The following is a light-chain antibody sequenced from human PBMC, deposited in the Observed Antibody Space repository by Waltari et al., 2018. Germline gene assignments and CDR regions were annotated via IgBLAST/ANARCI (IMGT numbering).Light chain of an antibody. J-gene: IGLJ1*01. V-gene: IGLV3-9*01. CDR3: QVWASGTYI. CDR1: NIGSKS. CDR2: RDI. Sequence: SYELTDSISVSVALGQTAKIACGGDNIGSKSGHWYQQKPGQPPILVIYRDIRRPSGIPERFSGSNSGNTATLTISRAQVVDEADYFCQVWASGTYIFAGGTKLTVL.